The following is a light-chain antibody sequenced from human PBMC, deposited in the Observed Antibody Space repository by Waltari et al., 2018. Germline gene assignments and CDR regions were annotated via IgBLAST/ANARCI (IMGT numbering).Light chain of an antibody. CDR3: SSYTSSSTYV. CDR1: SSYVGGYNY. Sequence: QSALTQPASVSGSPGQSITISCTGTSSYVGGYNYVSWYQQHPGKAPKRMIYEVSNRPSGVSNRFSGSTSGNTASLTISGLQAEDEADYYCSSYTSSSTYVFGTGTKVTVL. CDR2: EVS. V-gene: IGLV2-14*01. J-gene: IGLJ1*01.